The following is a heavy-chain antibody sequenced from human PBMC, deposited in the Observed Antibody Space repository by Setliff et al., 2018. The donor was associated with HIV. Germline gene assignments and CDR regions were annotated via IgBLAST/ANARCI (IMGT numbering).Heavy chain of an antibody. V-gene: IGHV4-39*01. CDR1: GGSISTSRYY. D-gene: IGHD3-10*01. Sequence: PSETLSLTCTVSGGSISTSRYYWGWIRQPPGKGLEWIGSINYRGNTYYNPSLKSRAAISVDTSKNQISLKLSSVTAADTAVYYCASLDGSESPYIYYYMDVWGEGTAVTVSS. CDR3: ASLDGSESPYIYYYMDV. J-gene: IGHJ6*03. CDR2: INYRGNT.